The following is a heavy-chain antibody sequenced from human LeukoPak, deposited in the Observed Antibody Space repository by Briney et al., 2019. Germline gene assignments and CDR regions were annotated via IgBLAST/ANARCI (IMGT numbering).Heavy chain of an antibody. CDR2: IKQDGSEK. J-gene: IGHJ4*02. Sequence: PGGSLRLSCAASGFIFSSYSLSWVRQAPGKGLEWVANIKQDGSEKYYVDSVKGRFTISRDNAKNSLYLQMNSLRAEDTAVYYCARDKWGAFDYWGQGTLVTVST. D-gene: IGHD7-27*01. CDR1: GFIFSSYS. CDR3: ARDKWGAFDY. V-gene: IGHV3-7*01.